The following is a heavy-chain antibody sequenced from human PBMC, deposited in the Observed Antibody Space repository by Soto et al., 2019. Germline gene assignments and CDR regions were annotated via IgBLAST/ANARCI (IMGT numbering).Heavy chain of an antibody. CDR1: GFMFDDFS. J-gene: IGHJ4*02. V-gene: IGHV3-43*01. CDR2: IGRDGINT. Sequence: EVRLVESGGVVVQPGGSLRLSCAASGFMFDDFSMHWVRQAPGKGLEWVALIGRDGINTYYAGSVRGRFIVSRDNSKNSLYLQMSSLRSEDSALYDCVKERYDASWTAFDHWGQGTLVTVSS. D-gene: IGHD2-2*01. CDR3: VKERYDASWTAFDH.